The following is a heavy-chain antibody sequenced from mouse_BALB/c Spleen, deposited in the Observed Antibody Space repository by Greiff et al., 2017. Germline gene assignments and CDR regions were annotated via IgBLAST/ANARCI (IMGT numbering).Heavy chain of an antibody. CDR1: GYSITSGYS. CDR3: ARMDRYDGDY. Sequence: EVQLQESGPDLVKPSQSLSLTCTVTGYSITSGYSWHWIRQLPGNKLEWMGYIHYSGSTNYNPSLKSRISITRDTSKNQFFLQLNSVTTEDTATYYCARMDRYDGDYWGQGTTVTVSS. D-gene: IGHD2-14*01. V-gene: IGHV3-1*02. J-gene: IGHJ4*01. CDR2: IHYSGST.